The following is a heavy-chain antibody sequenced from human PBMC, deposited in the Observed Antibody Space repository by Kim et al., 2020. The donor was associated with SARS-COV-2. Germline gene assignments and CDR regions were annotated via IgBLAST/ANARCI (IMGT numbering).Heavy chain of an antibody. CDR3: ARAYDFWSGYHLPHFDY. CDR1: GGTFSSYA. V-gene: IGHV1-69*13. D-gene: IGHD3-3*01. Sequence: SVKVSCKASGGTFSSYAISWVRQAPGQGLEWMGGIIPIFGTANYAQKFQGRVTITADESTSTAYMELSSLRSEDTAVYYCARAYDFWSGYHLPHFDYWGQGTLVTVSS. CDR2: IIPIFGTA. J-gene: IGHJ4*02.